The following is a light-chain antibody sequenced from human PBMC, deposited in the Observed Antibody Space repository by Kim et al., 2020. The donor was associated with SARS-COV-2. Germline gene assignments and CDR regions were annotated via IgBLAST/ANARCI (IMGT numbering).Light chain of an antibody. CDR3: SSYTSSSSPYV. V-gene: IGLV2-14*03. CDR1: SSDVGSYNF. CDR2: DVS. J-gene: IGLJ1*01. Sequence: QSALTQPASVSGSPGQSVTISCTGSSSDVGSYNFVSWYQQHPGKAPKLIIYDVSYRPAGVSYRFSGSKSGNTASLTISGLHADDEALYYCSSYTSSSSPYVFGSGTKVTVL.